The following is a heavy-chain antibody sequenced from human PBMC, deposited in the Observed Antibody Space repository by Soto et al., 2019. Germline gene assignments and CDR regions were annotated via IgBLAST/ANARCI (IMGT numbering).Heavy chain of an antibody. J-gene: IGHJ4*02. CDR2: ISSSSSTI. CDR3: ARGGPYYDSSGYYYADY. D-gene: IGHD3-22*01. Sequence: EVQLVESGGGLVQPGGSLRLSCAASGFTFSSYSMNWVRQAPGKGLEWVSYISSSSSTIYYADSVKGRFTISRDNAKNSLYRQMNSLRAEDTAVYYCARGGPYYDSSGYYYADYWGQGTLVTVSS. V-gene: IGHV3-48*01. CDR1: GFTFSSYS.